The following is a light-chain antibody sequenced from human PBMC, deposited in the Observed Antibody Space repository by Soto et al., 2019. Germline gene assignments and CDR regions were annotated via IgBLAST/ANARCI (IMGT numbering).Light chain of an antibody. Sequence: EIVMTQSPASLSVYPGERATLSCRASQSVDIYLAWYQQRPGQAPRLLIYDTSIRAPGIPATFSGSGSGTEFTLTISSLQYEDVAVYYCQQYKDWPPITFGGGTKVQIK. CDR3: QQYKDWPPIT. V-gene: IGKV3-15*01. J-gene: IGKJ4*01. CDR1: QSVDIY. CDR2: DTS.